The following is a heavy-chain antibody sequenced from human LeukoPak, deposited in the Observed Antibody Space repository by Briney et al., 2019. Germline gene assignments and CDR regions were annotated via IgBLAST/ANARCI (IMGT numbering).Heavy chain of an antibody. J-gene: IGHJ4*02. D-gene: IGHD3-10*01. V-gene: IGHV1-2*02. Sequence: ASVKVSCKASGYTFTGYYMHWVRQAPGQGLEWMGWINPNSGGTNYAQKFQGRVTMTRNTSISTAYMELSSLRSEDTAVYYCARALSFQGFDYWGQGTLVTVSS. CDR2: INPNSGGT. CDR3: ARALSFQGFDY. CDR1: GYTFTGYY.